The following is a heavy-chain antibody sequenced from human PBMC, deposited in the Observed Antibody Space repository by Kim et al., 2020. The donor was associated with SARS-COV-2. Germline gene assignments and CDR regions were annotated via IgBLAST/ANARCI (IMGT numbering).Heavy chain of an antibody. V-gene: IGHV3-30*04. CDR2: ISYDGSNK. J-gene: IGHJ4*02. CDR3: ASPRSLYYYDRTFDY. CDR1: GFTFSSYA. D-gene: IGHD3-22*01. Sequence: GGSLRLSCAASGFTFSSYAMHWVRQAPGKGLEWVAVISYDGSNKYYADSVKDRFTISRDNSKNTLYLQMNSLRAEDTAVYYCASPRSLYYYDRTFDYWGQGTLVTVSS.